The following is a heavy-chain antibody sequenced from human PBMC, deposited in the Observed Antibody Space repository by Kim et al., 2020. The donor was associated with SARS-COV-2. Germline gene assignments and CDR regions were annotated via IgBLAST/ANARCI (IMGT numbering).Heavy chain of an antibody. D-gene: IGHD5-18*01. CDR2: INAGDGIT. CDR3: ARDLTATPGALFES. CDR1: GYTFTSCH. Sequence: ASVKVSCKTSGYTFTSCHVHWVRQAPGQGLEWMGVINAGDGITRYAQRFQDRLTVTGDVSRSTVYMELSSLTSEDTAIYYCARDLTATPGALFESWGQGTLVTVSS. V-gene: IGHV1-46*01. J-gene: IGHJ4*02.